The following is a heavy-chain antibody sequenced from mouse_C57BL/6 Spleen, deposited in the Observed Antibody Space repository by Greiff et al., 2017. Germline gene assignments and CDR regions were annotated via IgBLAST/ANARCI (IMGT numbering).Heavy chain of an antibody. J-gene: IGHJ3*01. CDR1: GYTFTDYY. Sequence: QVQLQQSGAELVRPGASVKLSCKASGYTFTDYYINWVKQRPGQGLEWIARIYPGSGNTYYNEKFKGKATLTAEKSSSTAYMQLSSLTSEDSAVYFCARLGDYAAFAYWGQGTLVTVSA. D-gene: IGHD2-4*01. V-gene: IGHV1-76*01. CDR2: IYPGSGNT. CDR3: ARLGDYAAFAY.